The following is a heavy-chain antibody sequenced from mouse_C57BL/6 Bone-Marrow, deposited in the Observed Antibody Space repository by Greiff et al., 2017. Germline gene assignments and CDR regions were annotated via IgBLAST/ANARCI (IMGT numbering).Heavy chain of an antibody. CDR1: GYTFTDYY. J-gene: IGHJ2*01. CDR3: ARSYYYGSSYFDY. V-gene: IGHV1-77*01. D-gene: IGHD1-1*01. CDR2: IGPGSGST. Sequence: VQLQQSGAELVKPGASVKISCKASGYTFTDYYINWVKQRPGQGLEWIGKIGPGSGSTYSNEKFKGKATLTAYKSSSTAYMQLSSLTSEDSAVYFCARSYYYGSSYFDYWGQGTTLTVSS.